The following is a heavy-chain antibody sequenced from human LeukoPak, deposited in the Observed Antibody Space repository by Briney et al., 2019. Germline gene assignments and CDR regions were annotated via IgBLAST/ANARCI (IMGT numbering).Heavy chain of an antibody. D-gene: IGHD3-10*01. V-gene: IGHV3-23*01. CDR2: ISGSGGST. CDR3: ASSNYYGSGSYPYYFDY. Sequence: GGSLRLSCAASGFTFSNYAMSWVRQAPGKGLEWVSGISGSGGSTYYADSVKGRFTISRHNSKNTLYLQMNSLRAEDTAVYYCASSNYYGSGSYPYYFDYWGQGTLVTVSS. J-gene: IGHJ4*02. CDR1: GFTFSNYA.